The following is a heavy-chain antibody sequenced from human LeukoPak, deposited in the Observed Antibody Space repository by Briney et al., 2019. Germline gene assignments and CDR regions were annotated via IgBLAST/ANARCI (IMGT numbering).Heavy chain of an antibody. D-gene: IGHD6-6*01. CDR2: INHSGST. J-gene: IGHJ4*02. CDR3: ARGRRLARYYFDY. CDR1: GGSFSGYY. Sequence: MPSETLSLTCAVYGGSFSGYYWSWIRQPPGKGLEWIGEINHSGSTNYNPSLKSRVTISVDTSKSQFSLKLSSVTAADTAVYYCARGRRLARYYFDYWGQGTLVTVSS. V-gene: IGHV4-34*01.